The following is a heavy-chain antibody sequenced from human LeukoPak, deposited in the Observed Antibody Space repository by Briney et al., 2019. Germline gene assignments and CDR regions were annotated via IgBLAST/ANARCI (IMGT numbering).Heavy chain of an antibody. J-gene: IGHJ4*02. V-gene: IGHV4-39*07. CDR1: GGSLSSSSYY. CDR2: IYYSGST. Sequence: SETLSLTCTVSGGSLSSSSYYWGWLRQPPGKGLEWVGSIYYSGSTYYNPSLKSRVTISVDTTKDQFSLKLRSVTAAGTAVYYCARVGAAGTMYYFDYWGQGTLVSVSS. CDR3: ARVGAAGTMYYFDY. D-gene: IGHD6-13*01.